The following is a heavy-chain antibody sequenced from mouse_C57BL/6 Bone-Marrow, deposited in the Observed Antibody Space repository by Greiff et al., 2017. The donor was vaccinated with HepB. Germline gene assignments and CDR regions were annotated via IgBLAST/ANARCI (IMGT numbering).Heavy chain of an antibody. J-gene: IGHJ3*01. CDR3: ARYYDNHFAY. D-gene: IGHD2-1*01. V-gene: IGHV5-15*01. CDR1: GFTFSDYG. Sequence: EVQWVESGGGLVQPGGSLKLSCAASGFTFSDYGMAWVRQGPRKGLEWVAFISNLAYSIYYADTVTGRFIISRENAKNTLYLEMSSLRSEDTAMYYCARYYDNHFAYWGTGTLVTVAA. CDR2: ISNLAYSI.